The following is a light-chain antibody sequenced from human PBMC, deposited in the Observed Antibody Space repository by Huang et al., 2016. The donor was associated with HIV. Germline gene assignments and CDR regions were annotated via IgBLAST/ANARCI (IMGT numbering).Light chain of an antibody. CDR2: AAS. Sequence: EIVMTQSPATLSVSPGERATLPCRASQSVSSNLAWYQQKPGQAPRLLIYAASTRATGIPARFSGSGSGTEFTLTISSLQSEDFAVYYCQQYNNLPRTFGQGTKVEIK. V-gene: IGKV3-15*01. J-gene: IGKJ1*01. CDR3: QQYNNLPRT. CDR1: QSVSSN.